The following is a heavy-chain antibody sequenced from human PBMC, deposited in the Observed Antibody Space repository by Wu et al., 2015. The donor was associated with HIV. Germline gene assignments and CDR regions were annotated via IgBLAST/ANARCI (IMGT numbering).Heavy chain of an antibody. CDR2: MNPXSGNT. CDR3: ARRPPRPGDTPSYYYGMDV. V-gene: IGHV1-8*01. D-gene: IGHD3-16*01. Sequence: QVQLVQSGAEVKKPGASVKVSCKASEYTFNSYDINWVRQATGQGLEWMGWMNPXSGNTGYAQKFQGRVTMTRIASISTAYMELSSLRSEDTAVYYCARRPPRPGDTPSYYYGMDVVGPRDHGHRLL. CDR1: EYTFNSYD. J-gene: IGHJ6*02.